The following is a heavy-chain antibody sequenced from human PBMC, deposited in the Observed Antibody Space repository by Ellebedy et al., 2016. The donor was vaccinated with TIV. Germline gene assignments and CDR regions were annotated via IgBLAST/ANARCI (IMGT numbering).Heavy chain of an antibody. CDR1: GGSFSGYY. CDR2: INHSGST. J-gene: IGHJ4*02. D-gene: IGHD6-13*01. CDR3: ARENYSSSYYFDY. V-gene: IGHV4-34*01. Sequence: SETLSLTXAVYGGSFSGYYWSWIRQPPGKGLEWIGEINHSGSTNYNPSLKSRVTISVDTSKNQFSLKLSSVTAADTAVYYCARENYSSSYYFDYWGQGTLVTVSS.